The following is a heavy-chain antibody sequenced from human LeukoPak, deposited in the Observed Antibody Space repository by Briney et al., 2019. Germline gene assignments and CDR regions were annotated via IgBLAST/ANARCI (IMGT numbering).Heavy chain of an antibody. J-gene: IGHJ4*02. CDR2: ISSSGSTI. CDR1: GFTFSSYE. Sequence: HPGGSLRLSCAASGFTFSSYEMNWVRQAPGKGLEWVSYISSSGSTIYYADSVKGRFTISRDNAKNSLYLQVNSLRAEDTAVYYCARRPARVATTGYWGQGTLVTVSS. D-gene: IGHD5-12*01. V-gene: IGHV3-48*03. CDR3: ARRPARVATTGY.